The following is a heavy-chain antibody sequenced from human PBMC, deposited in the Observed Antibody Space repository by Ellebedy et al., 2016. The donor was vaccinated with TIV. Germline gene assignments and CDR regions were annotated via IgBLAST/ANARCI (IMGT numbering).Heavy chain of an antibody. CDR2: ISYDGTSE. J-gene: IGHJ3*02. CDR1: GFTFSGYG. V-gene: IGHV3-30*06. CDR3: ATRSITTLADAFDI. Sequence: PGGSLRLSCAASGFTFSGYGMHWVRQAPGKGLEWLAVISYDGTSEFYSDSVKGRFTISRDNSKSTLYLQVNSLRAEDTAMYYCATRSITTLADAFDIWGQGTMVTVSS. D-gene: IGHD2-2*01.